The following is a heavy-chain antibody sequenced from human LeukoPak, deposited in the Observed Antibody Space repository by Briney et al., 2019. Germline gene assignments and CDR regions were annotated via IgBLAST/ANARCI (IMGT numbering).Heavy chain of an antibody. CDR3: ARHHKGDGYSIPYNWFDP. J-gene: IGHJ5*02. D-gene: IGHD5-24*01. CDR2: IYCSGST. CDR1: GGSISSYY. V-gene: IGHV4-59*08. Sequence: SETLSLTCTVSGGSISSYYWSWIRQPPGKGLEWIGYIYCSGSTNYNPSLKSRVTISVDTSKNQFSLKLSSVTAADTAVYYCARHHKGDGYSIPYNWFDPWGQGTLVTVSS.